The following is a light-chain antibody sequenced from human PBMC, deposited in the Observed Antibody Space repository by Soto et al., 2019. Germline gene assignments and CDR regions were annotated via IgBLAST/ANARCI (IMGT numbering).Light chain of an antibody. CDR1: QNINTW. Sequence: DIQMTQSPSTLSASVGDRVTITCRASQNINTWLAWYQQKPGKAPKLLIYKASSLESGVPSRFSGSGSGTEFTLTIISLQPDDFATYYCQQYNSYSMYTFGQGTKLEIK. CDR2: KAS. J-gene: IGKJ2*01. CDR3: QQYNSYSMYT. V-gene: IGKV1-5*03.